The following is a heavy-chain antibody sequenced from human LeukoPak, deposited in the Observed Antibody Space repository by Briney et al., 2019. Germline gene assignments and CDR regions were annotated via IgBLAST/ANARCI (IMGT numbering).Heavy chain of an antibody. V-gene: IGHV4-59*01. Sequence: PSETLSLTCTVSGGSISPYFWSWMRQTPGKGLEWIGYISYTGSTNYNPALKSRVTISVDTSKNQFSLQLTSVTAADTAVYYCARDDYRGVTNFDPRGQGTLVTVSS. CDR3: ARDDYRGVTNFDP. D-gene: IGHD3-10*01. CDR2: ISYTGST. CDR1: GGSISPYF. J-gene: IGHJ5*02.